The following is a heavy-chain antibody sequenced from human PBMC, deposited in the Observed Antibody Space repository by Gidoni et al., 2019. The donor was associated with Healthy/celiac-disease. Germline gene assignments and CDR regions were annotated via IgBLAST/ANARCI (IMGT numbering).Heavy chain of an antibody. Sequence: QLQLQESGPGLVKPSEPLSLTCTVSGCPLSSSSYYWGWIRQPPGKGLEWIGSIYYSGSTYYNPSLKSRVTISVDTSKNQFSLKLSSVTAADTAVYYCVYREDYYDSSGYGPRTFDYWGQGTLVTVSS. CDR1: GCPLSSSSYY. V-gene: IGHV4-39*01. CDR3: VYREDYYDSSGYGPRTFDY. D-gene: IGHD3-22*01. J-gene: IGHJ4*02. CDR2: IYYSGST.